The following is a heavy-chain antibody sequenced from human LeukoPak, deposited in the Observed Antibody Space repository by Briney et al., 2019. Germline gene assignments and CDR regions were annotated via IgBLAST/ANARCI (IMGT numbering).Heavy chain of an antibody. CDR1: GGSISSYY. J-gene: IGHJ5*02. V-gene: IGHV4-59*08. D-gene: IGHD2-2*01. CDR3: ARRGGYCGSTSCHNYFDP. Sequence: SETLSLTCTVSGGSISSYYWSWIRQPPGKGLEWIGYIYYSGNTNYNPSLKSRVTISLDTSKNQFSLNLSSVTAADTAVYYYARRGGYCGSTSCHNYFDPWGQGTLVTVSS. CDR2: IYYSGNT.